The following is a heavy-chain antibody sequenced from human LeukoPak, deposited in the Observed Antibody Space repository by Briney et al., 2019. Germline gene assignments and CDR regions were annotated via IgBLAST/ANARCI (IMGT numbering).Heavy chain of an antibody. CDR2: ISYDGSNK. CDR3: ASKDAD. J-gene: IGHJ4*02. D-gene: IGHD2-15*01. Sequence: HPGGSLRLSCAASGXTFSSYAMHWVRQAPGKGLEWVAVISYDGSNKYYADSVKGRSTISRDNSKNTLYLQMNSLRAEDTAVYYCASKDADWGQGTLVTVSS. V-gene: IGHV3-30-3*01. CDR1: GXTFSSYA.